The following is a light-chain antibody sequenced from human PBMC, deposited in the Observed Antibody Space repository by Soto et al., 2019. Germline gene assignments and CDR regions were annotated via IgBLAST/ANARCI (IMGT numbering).Light chain of an antibody. Sequence: DIQMTQSPSSLPASVGDRVTITCRASQSITSYLNWYQQKPGKAPNLLIYAASNLQRGVPSRFSGSGSGTDFTLTISSLQPEDFATYFCQQNYNTPYTFGQGTNLEIK. CDR1: QSITSY. CDR2: AAS. CDR3: QQNYNTPYT. V-gene: IGKV1-39*01. J-gene: IGKJ2*01.